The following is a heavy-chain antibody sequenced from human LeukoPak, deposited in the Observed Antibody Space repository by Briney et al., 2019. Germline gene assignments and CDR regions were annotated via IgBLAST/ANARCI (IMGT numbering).Heavy chain of an antibody. V-gene: IGHV4-34*01. Sequence: SETLSLTCAVYGGSFSGYYWSWIRQPPGKGLEWIGEINHSGSTNYNPSLKSRVTISVDTSKNQFSLKLSSVTAADTAVYYCAGRSGWYRSGDYWGQGTLVTVSS. J-gene: IGHJ4*02. CDR2: INHSGST. CDR1: GGSFSGYY. D-gene: IGHD6-19*01. CDR3: AGRSGWYRSGDY.